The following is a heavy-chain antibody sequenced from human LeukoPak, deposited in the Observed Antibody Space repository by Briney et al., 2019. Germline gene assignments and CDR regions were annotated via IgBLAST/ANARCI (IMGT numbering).Heavy chain of an antibody. CDR2: ISGSGGST. CDR1: GFTFSSYA. CDR3: AKDLEFLEWLRPATYYYYGMDV. J-gene: IGHJ6*02. V-gene: IGHV3-23*01. D-gene: IGHD3-3*02. Sequence: PGGSLRLSCAASGFTFSSYAMSWVRQAPGKGLEWVSAISGSGGSTYYADSVKGRFTISRDNSKNTLYLQMNSLRAEDTAVYYCAKDLEFLEWLRPATYYYYGMDVWGQGTTVTVSS.